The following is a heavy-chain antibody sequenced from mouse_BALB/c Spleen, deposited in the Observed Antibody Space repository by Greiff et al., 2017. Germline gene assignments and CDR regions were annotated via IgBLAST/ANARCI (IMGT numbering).Heavy chain of an antibody. D-gene: IGHD2-4*01. V-gene: IGHV1-80*01. CDR3: APYDYDGGFAY. Sequence: VQLQLSGAELVRPGSSVKISCKASGYAFSSYWMNWVKQRPGQGLEWIGQIYPGDGDTNYNGKFKGKATLTADKSSSTAYMQLSSLTSEDSAVYFCAPYDYDGGFAYWGQGTLVTVSA. J-gene: IGHJ3*01. CDR2: IYPGDGDT. CDR1: GYAFSSYW.